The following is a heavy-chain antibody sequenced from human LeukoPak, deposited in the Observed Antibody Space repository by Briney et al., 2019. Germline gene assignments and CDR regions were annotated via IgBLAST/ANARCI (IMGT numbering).Heavy chain of an antibody. CDR1: GFTLSSFW. Sequence: GSLRLSCAASGFTLSSFWMTWVRQAPGKGLEWVANIKEDGNEKYYVDSVKGRFTISRDNTKNSLYLQMNSLRVEDAAMYYCATPLSKGAHWGQGTLVTVSS. CDR2: IKEDGNEK. D-gene: IGHD2-2*01. V-gene: IGHV3-7*01. CDR3: ATPLSKGAH. J-gene: IGHJ4*02.